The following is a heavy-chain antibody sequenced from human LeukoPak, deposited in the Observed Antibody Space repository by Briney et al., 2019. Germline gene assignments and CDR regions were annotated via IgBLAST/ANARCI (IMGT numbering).Heavy chain of an antibody. CDR1: GFTFSTYA. CDR2: ISANGGST. Sequence: TGGSLRLSCAASGFTFSTYAMTWVRQAPGKGLEWVSAISANGGSTYYADSAKGRFTISRDNTKNTLSLQMSSLRAEDTAVYYCAKDHGVWGQGTLVTVSS. V-gene: IGHV3-23*01. J-gene: IGHJ4*02. CDR3: AKDHGV.